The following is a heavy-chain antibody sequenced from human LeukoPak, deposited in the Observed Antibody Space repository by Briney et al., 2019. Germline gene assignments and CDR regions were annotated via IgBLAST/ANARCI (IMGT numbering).Heavy chain of an antibody. D-gene: IGHD3-10*01. V-gene: IGHV3-30*02. CDR3: ARDFRTSGSWRRIYYYYYMDV. CDR1: GFTFSSYG. J-gene: IGHJ6*03. Sequence: GGSLRLSCAASGFTFSSYGMHWVRQAPGKGLEGVAFIRYDGSNKYYADSVKGRFTIFRDNSKNTLYLQMNSLRAGDTAVYYCARDFRTSGSWRRIYYYYYMDVWGKGTTVTISS. CDR2: IRYDGSNK.